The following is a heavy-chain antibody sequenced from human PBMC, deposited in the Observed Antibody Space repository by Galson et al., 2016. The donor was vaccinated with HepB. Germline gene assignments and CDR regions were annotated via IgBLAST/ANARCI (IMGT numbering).Heavy chain of an antibody. CDR1: GYVFSTYA. J-gene: IGHJ6*02. CDR2: IPYDGSEN. CDR3: ARGAPSYGRYYYGLDL. Sequence: SLRLSCAGSGYVFSTYAMHWVRQAPGKGLEWVAVIPYDGSENYYANPVKGRFTISRDNSKNTPYLQMHSMRPQDSAVDYCARGAPSYGRYYYGLDLWGQGTTVSVSS. D-gene: IGHD3-10*01. V-gene: IGHV3-30*04.